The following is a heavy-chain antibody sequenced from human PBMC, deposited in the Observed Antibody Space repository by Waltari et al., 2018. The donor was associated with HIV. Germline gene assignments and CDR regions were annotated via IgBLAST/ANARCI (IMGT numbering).Heavy chain of an antibody. CDR1: GFTFSSYA. Sequence: EVQLLESGGGLVQPGGSLRLSCAASGFTFSSYAMSWVRQAPGKGLAWVSAISGSGGSTYYADSVKGRFTISRDNSKNTLYLQMNSLRAEDTAVYYCAKDQQGKPGYMTTVILGWFDPWGQGTLVTVSS. D-gene: IGHD4-17*01. CDR2: ISGSGGST. J-gene: IGHJ5*02. CDR3: AKDQQGKPGYMTTVILGWFDP. V-gene: IGHV3-23*01.